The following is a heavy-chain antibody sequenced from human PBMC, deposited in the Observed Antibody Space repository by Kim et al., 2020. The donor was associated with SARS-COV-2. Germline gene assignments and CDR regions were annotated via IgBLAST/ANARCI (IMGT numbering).Heavy chain of an antibody. CDR1: GFTFSSYA. Sequence: GGSLRLSCAASGFTFSSYAMSWVRQAPGKGLEWVSAISGSGGSTYYADSGKGRFTISRDNSKNTLYLQMNSLRAEDTAVYYCAKDGPAYYYDSSGYYHEYFQHWGQGTLVTVSS. CDR2: ISGSGGST. CDR3: AKDGPAYYYDSSGYYHEYFQH. J-gene: IGHJ1*01. D-gene: IGHD3-22*01. V-gene: IGHV3-23*01.